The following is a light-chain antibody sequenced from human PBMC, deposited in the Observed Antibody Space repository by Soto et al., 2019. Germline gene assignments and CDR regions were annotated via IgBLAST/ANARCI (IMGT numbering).Light chain of an antibody. CDR1: QLISSW. Sequence: DIQMTQSPSSLAASVGDRVTITCRASQLISSWLVWYQQKPGQPPKLLIYWASTRESGVPDRFSGSGSGTDFTLTISSLQAEDVAVYYCQQYYSTPLTFGGGTKVEIK. CDR2: WAS. J-gene: IGKJ4*01. V-gene: IGKV4-1*01. CDR3: QQYYSTPLT.